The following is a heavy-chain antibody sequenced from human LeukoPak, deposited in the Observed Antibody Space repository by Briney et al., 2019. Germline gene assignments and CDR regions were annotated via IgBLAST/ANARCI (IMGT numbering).Heavy chain of an antibody. V-gene: IGHV3-30*03. D-gene: IGHD1-26*01. CDR3: ARSDGSYSRIFDY. Sequence: GGSLRLSCAASGFTFSKYGMHWVRQAPGKGLEWVAIISYDGSNKYYTDSVKGRFTISRDNTKNTLFLQMNSLRAEDTAVYYCARSDGSYSRIFDYWGQGTLVTVSS. J-gene: IGHJ4*02. CDR1: GFTFSKYG. CDR2: ISYDGSNK.